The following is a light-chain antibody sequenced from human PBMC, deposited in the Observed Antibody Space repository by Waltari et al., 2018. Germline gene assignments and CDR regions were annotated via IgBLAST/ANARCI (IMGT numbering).Light chain of an antibody. J-gene: IGLJ1*01. CDR2: DVS. Sequence: QSALTQPASVSGSPGQSITISCTGTSSDVGGYNYVSCYQQHPGKAPKVMIYDVSNRPSGVSNRFSGSKSGNTASLTISGLQAEDEADYYCSSYTSSSTLEGVFGTGTKVTVL. CDR3: SSYTSSSTLEGV. CDR1: SSDVGGYNY. V-gene: IGLV2-14*03.